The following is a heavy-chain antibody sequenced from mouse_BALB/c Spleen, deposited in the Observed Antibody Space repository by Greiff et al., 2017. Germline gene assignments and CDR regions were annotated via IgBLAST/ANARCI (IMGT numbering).Heavy chain of an antibody. CDR2: ISSGGST. D-gene: IGHD2-1*01. CDR1: GFTFSSYA. J-gene: IGHJ4*01. CDR3: ARGYGNYAMDY. V-gene: IGHV5-6-5*01. Sequence: EVQRVESGGGLVKPGGSLKLSCAASGFTFSSYAMSWVRQTPEKRLEWVASISSGGSTYYPDSVKGRFTISRDNARNILYLQMSSLRSEDTAMYYCARGYGNYAMDYWGAGTSVTVSS.